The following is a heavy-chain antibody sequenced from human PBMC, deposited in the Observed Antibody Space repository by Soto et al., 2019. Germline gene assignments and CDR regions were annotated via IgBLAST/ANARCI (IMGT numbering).Heavy chain of an antibody. Sequence: AGGSLRLSCAASGFTFSSYAMHWVRQAPGKGLEWVAVISYDGSNKYYADSVKGRFTISRDNSKNTLYLQMNSLRAEDTAVYYCARERANVLLWFGETSYFDYWGQGTLVTVSS. CDR3: ARERANVLLWFGETSYFDY. V-gene: IGHV3-30-3*01. J-gene: IGHJ4*02. D-gene: IGHD3-10*01. CDR1: GFTFSSYA. CDR2: ISYDGSNK.